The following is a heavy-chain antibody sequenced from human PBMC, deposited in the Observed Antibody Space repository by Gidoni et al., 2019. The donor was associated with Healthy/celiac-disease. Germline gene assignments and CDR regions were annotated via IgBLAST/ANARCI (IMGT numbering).Heavy chain of an antibody. CDR1: GYTFTSYY. CDR3: ARGEGLAAAGIYFDY. Sequence: QVQLVQSGAEVKKPGASVKVSCKASGYTFTSYYMHWVRQAPGQGLEWMGIINPSGGSTSYAQKFQGRVTMTRDTSTSTVYMELSSLRSEDTAVYYCARGEGLAAAGIYFDYWGQGTLVTVSS. J-gene: IGHJ4*02. CDR2: INPSGGST. D-gene: IGHD6-13*01. V-gene: IGHV1-46*01.